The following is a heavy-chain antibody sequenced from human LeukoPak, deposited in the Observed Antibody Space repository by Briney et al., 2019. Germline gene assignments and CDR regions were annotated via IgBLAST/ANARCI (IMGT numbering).Heavy chain of an antibody. V-gene: IGHV4-59*01. J-gene: IGHJ5*02. CDR1: GGSISGYH. Sequence: SETLSLTCNVSGGSISGYHWSWIRQPPGKGLEWLGYIYYSGSSNYNPSLKSRVTMSADTSKNQFSLKLSSVTAADTAVYYCARGLRWELLRFDPWGQGTLVTVSS. D-gene: IGHD1-26*01. CDR3: ARGLRWELLRFDP. CDR2: IYYSGSS.